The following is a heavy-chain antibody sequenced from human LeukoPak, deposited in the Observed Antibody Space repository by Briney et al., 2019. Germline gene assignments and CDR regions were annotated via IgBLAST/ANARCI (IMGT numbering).Heavy chain of an antibody. V-gene: IGHV3-23*01. CDR1: GFTFSSYA. Sequence: PGGSLRLSCAASGFTFSSYAMSWVRQAPGKGLEWVSAISGSGGSTYYADSVKGRFTISRDNSKNTLYLQLNSLRAEDTAVYYCAKDPYGDYDFDCWGQGTLVTVSS. J-gene: IGHJ4*02. D-gene: IGHD4-17*01. CDR2: ISGSGGST. CDR3: AKDPYGDYDFDC.